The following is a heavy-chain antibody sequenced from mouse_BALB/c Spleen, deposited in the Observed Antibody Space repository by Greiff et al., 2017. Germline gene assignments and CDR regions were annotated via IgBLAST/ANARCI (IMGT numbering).Heavy chain of an antibody. V-gene: IGHV3-2*02. CDR1: GYSITSDYA. Sequence: EVKVEESGPGLVKPSQSLSLTCTVTGYSITSDYAWNWIRQFPGNKLEWMGYISYSGSTSYNPSLKSRISITRDTSKNQFFLQLNSVTTEDTATYYCATNLFPNAHMDYWGQGTSVTVSS. CDR3: ATNLFPNAHMDY. CDR2: ISYSGST. J-gene: IGHJ4*01. D-gene: IGHD4-1*01.